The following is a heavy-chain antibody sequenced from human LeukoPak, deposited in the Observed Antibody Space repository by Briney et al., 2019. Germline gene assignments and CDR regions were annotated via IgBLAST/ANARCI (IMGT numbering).Heavy chain of an antibody. Sequence: PGGSLRLSCAAYGFTFSSYGMHWVRQAPGKGLERVAVKWYDGSNEYYADSVKGRFTISRDNSKNTLYLQMNSLRAEDTAVYYCARGITRDTAMVTPWFDPWGQGSLVTVSS. CDR2: KWYDGSNE. D-gene: IGHD5-18*01. J-gene: IGHJ5*02. CDR3: ARGITRDTAMVTPWFDP. CDR1: GFTFSSYG. V-gene: IGHV3-33*01.